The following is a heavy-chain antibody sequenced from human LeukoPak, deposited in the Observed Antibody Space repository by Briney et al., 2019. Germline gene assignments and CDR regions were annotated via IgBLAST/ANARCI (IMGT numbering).Heavy chain of an antibody. D-gene: IGHD3-10*01. CDR1: GFIFSNAG. CDR2: IKTKTDGGTT. V-gene: IGHV3-15*01. Sequence: GRSLRLSCAASGFIFSNAGMSWVRQAPGKGLEWVGRIKTKTDGGTTDYAAPVKGRFSISRDDSKNTLYLQMNSLKSEDTAVYYCTTVTNYYGSGSYYFDYWGQGTLVTVSS. J-gene: IGHJ4*02. CDR3: TTVTNYYGSGSYYFDY.